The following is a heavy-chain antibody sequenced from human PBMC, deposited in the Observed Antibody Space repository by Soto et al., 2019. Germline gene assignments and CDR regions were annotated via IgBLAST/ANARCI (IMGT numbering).Heavy chain of an antibody. D-gene: IGHD3-16*02. V-gene: IGHV3-7*01. CDR3: AGESYDYVWGSYRYFGSDAFDI. Sequence: GGSLILSCAASGFTFSSYWMSWVRQAPGKGLEWVANIKQDGSEKYYVDSVKGRFTISRDNAKNSLYLQMNSLRAEDTAVYYCAGESYDYVWGSYRYFGSDAFDIWGQGTMVTVSS. CDR1: GFTFSSYW. CDR2: IKQDGSEK. J-gene: IGHJ3*02.